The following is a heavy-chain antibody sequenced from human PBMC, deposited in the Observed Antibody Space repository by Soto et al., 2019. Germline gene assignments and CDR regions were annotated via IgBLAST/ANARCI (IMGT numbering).Heavy chain of an antibody. CDR3: ARDPSMVRGENWYFDL. J-gene: IGHJ2*01. Sequence: EVQLVESGGGLVKPGGSLRLSCAASGFTFSSYSMNWVRQAPGKGLEWVSSISSSRSYIYYADSVRGRFTISRDDAKNSLYLQMNSLRAEDTAVYDCARDPSMVRGENWYFDLWGRGTLVTVSS. CDR1: GFTFSSYS. D-gene: IGHD3-10*01. V-gene: IGHV3-21*01. CDR2: ISSSRSYI.